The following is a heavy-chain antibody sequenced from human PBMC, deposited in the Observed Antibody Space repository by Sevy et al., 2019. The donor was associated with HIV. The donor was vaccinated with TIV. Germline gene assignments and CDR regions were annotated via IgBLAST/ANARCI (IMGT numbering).Heavy chain of an antibody. D-gene: IGHD3-10*01. CDR1: GFIFSTYA. CDR3: AKDDLGSIDY. CDR2: LSYDDSDE. J-gene: IGHJ4*02. Sequence: GGSLRLSCAASGFIFSTYAMSWVRQAPGKGLECVAILSYDDSDENYADSVKGRFTISRDNSKNTLYLQMNSLRTEDTAVYYCAKDDLGSIDYWGQGTLVTVSS. V-gene: IGHV3-30-3*02.